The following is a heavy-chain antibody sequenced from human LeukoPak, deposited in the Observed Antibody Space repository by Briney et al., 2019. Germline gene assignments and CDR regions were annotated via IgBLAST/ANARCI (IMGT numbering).Heavy chain of an antibody. CDR2: IIPIFGTA. Sequence: SVKVSCKASGGTFSSYAISWVRQAPGQGLGWMGRIIPIFGTANYAQKFQGRVTITTDESTSTAYMELSSLRSEDTAVYYCAVSPTHDSSGYYYETSIDYWGQGTLVTVSS. J-gene: IGHJ4*02. CDR3: AVSPTHDSSGYYYETSIDY. D-gene: IGHD3-22*01. CDR1: GGTFSSYA. V-gene: IGHV1-69*05.